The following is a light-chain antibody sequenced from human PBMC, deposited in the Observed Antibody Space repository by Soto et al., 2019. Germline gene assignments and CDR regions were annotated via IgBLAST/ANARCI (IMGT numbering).Light chain of an antibody. CDR3: GTWDSSLSIFV. J-gene: IGLJ1*01. V-gene: IGLV1-51*02. Sequence: QSVLTQPPSVSAAPGQMVTMSCSGGSSNIGAHYVSWHQQVPGTAPKLLIYENDKRPSGIPDRFSGSKSGTSATLVITGLQTGDEADYYCGTWDSSLSIFVFGTGTKVTVL. CDR1: SSNIGAHY. CDR2: END.